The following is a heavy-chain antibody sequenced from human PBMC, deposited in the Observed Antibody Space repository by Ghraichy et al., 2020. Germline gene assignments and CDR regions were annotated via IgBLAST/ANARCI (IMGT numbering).Heavy chain of an antibody. Sequence: GGSLRLSCAASGFTFSSYAMSWVRQAPGKGLEWVSAISGSGGSTYYADSVKGRFTISRDNSKNTLYLQMNSLRAEDTAVYYCAKVFGEVYYYYGMDVWGQGTTVTVSS. CDR3: AKVFGEVYYYYGMDV. CDR1: GFTFSSYA. V-gene: IGHV3-23*01. D-gene: IGHD2-21*01. CDR2: ISGSGGST. J-gene: IGHJ6*02.